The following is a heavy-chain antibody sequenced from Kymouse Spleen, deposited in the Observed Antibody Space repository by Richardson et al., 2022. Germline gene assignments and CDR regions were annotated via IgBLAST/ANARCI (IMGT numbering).Heavy chain of an antibody. D-gene: IGHD5-12*01. J-gene: IGHJ5*02. CDR3: ARVVATMAWFDP. V-gene: IGHV4-34*01. Sequence: QVQLQQWGAGLLKPSETLSLTCAVYGGSFSGYYWSWIRQPPGKGLEWIGEINHSGSTNYNPSLKSRVTISVDTSKNQFSLKLSSVTAADTAVYYCARVVATMAWFDPWGQGTLVTVSS. CDR2: INHSGST. CDR1: GGSFSGYY.